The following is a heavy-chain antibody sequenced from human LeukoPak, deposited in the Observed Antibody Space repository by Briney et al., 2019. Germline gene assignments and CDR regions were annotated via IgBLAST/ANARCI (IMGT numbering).Heavy chain of an antibody. CDR1: GFTFSSYA. J-gene: IGHJ6*02. V-gene: IGHV3-23*01. D-gene: IGHD2-2*01. Sequence: PGGSLRLSCAASGFTFSSYAMSWVRQAPGKGLEWVSAISGSGGSTYYADSVKGRFTISRDNSKNTLYLQMNSLRAEDTAVYYCAKPYCRATRCYLYLYGMDVWGQGTTVLVSS. CDR3: AKPYCRATRCYLYLYGMDV. CDR2: ISGSGGST.